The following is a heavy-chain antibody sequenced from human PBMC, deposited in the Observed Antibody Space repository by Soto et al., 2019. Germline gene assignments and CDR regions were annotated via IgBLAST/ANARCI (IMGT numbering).Heavy chain of an antibody. J-gene: IGHJ4*02. D-gene: IGHD2-15*01. V-gene: IGHV4-39*02. CDR2: IYYSGTT. CDR1: GVSISSSSYY. Sequence: SETLSLTCSVSGVSISSSSYYWGWIRQPPGKGLEWIGSIYYSGTTFHNPSLKSRVSISVDTSKNHFSLNLTSVTAADTAVYYCARAPCSGGSCYHFDYWGQGTLVTVS. CDR3: ARAPCSGGSCYHFDY.